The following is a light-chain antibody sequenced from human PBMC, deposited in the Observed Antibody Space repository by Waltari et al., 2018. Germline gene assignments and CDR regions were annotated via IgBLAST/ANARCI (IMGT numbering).Light chain of an antibody. CDR2: KTS. CDR1: QNISRW. CDR3: QQYSTYSLWA. Sequence: DIQMTQSPSTLSASIGDRVTITCRASQNISRWLAWYQQKPGKAPNLLIYKTSSLQSGVPSRFSGSGSGTEFTLTISSLQPEDFATYYCQQYSTYSLWAFGQGTKVEMK. V-gene: IGKV1-5*03. J-gene: IGKJ1*01.